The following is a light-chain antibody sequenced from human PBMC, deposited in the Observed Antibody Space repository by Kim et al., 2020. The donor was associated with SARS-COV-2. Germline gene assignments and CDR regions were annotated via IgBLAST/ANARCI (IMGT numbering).Light chain of an antibody. CDR2: GKN. V-gene: IGLV3-19*01. CDR1: SLRSYY. Sequence: SSELTQDPAVSVALGQTVRITCQGDSLRSYYASWYQQKPGQAPVLVIYGKNNRPSGIPDRFSGSSSGNTDSLTITGAQAEDEADYYCNSRDSSGNHLVFG. J-gene: IGLJ2*01. CDR3: NSRDSSGNHLV.